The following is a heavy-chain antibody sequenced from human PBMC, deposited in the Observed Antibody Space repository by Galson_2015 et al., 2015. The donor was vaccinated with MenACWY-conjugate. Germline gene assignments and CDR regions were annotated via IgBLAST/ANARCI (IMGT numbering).Heavy chain of an antibody. J-gene: IGHJ6*02. Sequence: SLRLSCAASGFTFSSYAMSWVRQAPGKGLEWVSAISGSGGSTYYADSVKGRFTISRDNSKNTLYLQMNSLRAEDSAVYYCAKFYGTGSYYYYGMDVSGQGTTVTVSS. V-gene: IGHV3-23*01. CDR2: ISGSGGST. D-gene: IGHD3-10*01. CDR3: AKFYGTGSYYYYGMDV. CDR1: GFTFSSYA.